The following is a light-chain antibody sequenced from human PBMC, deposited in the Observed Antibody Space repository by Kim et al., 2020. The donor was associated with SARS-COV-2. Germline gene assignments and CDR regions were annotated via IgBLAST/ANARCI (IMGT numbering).Light chain of an antibody. CDR2: AAS. CDR1: QGVSTY. Sequence: DIQLTQSPSFLSASVGDRVTITCRASQGVSTYLAWYQQKPGKVPKLLIYAASTLQSGVPPRFSGSGSGTEFTLTISSLQPEDFSTYYCQQLNSYPLTFGGGTKLEI. J-gene: IGKJ4*01. V-gene: IGKV1-9*01. CDR3: QQLNSYPLT.